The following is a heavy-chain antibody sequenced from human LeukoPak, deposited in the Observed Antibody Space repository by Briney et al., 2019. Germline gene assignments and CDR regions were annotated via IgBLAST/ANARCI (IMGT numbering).Heavy chain of an antibody. D-gene: IGHD5-18*01. CDR1: GFTFSSYV. J-gene: IGHJ4*02. CDR3: ARDPGYSYGNPVDY. CDR2: IWSDGSNK. Sequence: PGGSLRLSCAASGFTFSSYVMPWVRQAPGKGLEWVALIWSDGSNKYYADSVKGRFTISRDNSENTLYLQTNSLRAEDTAVYYCARDPGYSYGNPVDYWGQGTLVTVSS. V-gene: IGHV3-33*01.